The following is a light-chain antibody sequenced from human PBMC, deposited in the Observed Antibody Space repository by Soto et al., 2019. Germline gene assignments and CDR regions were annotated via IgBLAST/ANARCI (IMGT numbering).Light chain of an antibody. Sequence: QSALTQPASVSGSPGQSITISCTGVNSDSGGYQYVSWYQPHPGKAPKLLIFDVTNRPSGVSDRFSGSESGTTASLTISGLQADDEADYYCSSFGRTRRFEFFGTGSKVTVL. CDR3: SSFGRTRRFEF. CDR1: NSDSGGYQY. V-gene: IGLV2-14*01. J-gene: IGLJ1*01. CDR2: DVT.